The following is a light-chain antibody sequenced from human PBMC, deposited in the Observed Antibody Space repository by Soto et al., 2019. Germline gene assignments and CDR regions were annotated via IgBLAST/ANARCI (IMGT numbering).Light chain of an antibody. V-gene: IGLV2-14*03. CDR3: SSYTSTSPYV. Sequence: QSVLTQPASVSGSPGQSITISCTGTSSDVGGYNYVSWYQQHPGKAPKLMIYDVGNRPSGVSNRFSGSKSGNTASLTISGLQAEDEADYHCSSYTSTSPYVFGTGTKVT. CDR1: SSDVGGYNY. CDR2: DVG. J-gene: IGLJ1*01.